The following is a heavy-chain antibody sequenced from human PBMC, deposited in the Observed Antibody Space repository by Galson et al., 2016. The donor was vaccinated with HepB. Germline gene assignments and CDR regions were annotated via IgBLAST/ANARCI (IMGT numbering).Heavy chain of an antibody. Sequence: SLRLSCAASGFPFSTYGMHWVRQAPGKGLEWVAVIWYDGSSQYYADSVKGRFTISRDISKNTLYLQMNSLRAEDTALYYCARDAFPDDACDIWGQGTMVTVSS. V-gene: IGHV3-33*01. CDR2: IWYDGSSQ. CDR1: GFPFSTYG. J-gene: IGHJ3*02. CDR3: ARDAFPDDACDI. D-gene: IGHD3-16*01.